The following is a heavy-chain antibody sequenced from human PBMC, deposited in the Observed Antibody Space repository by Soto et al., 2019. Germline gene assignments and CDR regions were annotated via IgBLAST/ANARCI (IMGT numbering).Heavy chain of an antibody. D-gene: IGHD2-8*02. CDR1: GGSISTYS. V-gene: IGHV4-59*01. CDR3: ARSPLVTSYLHYFYMDV. Sequence: QVQLQESGPGLVKPSETLSLTCTVSGGSISTYSWTWIRQPPGRGLEWIGYIYYSGRSSYNPSLRSRVTISVDTSENQFSLKLTSVTAADTAVYYCARSPLVTSYLHYFYMDVWGKGTTVTVSS. J-gene: IGHJ6*03. CDR2: IYYSGRS.